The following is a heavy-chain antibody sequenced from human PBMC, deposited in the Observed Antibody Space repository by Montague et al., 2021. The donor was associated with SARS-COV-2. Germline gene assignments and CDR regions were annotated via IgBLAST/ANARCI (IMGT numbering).Heavy chain of an antibody. J-gene: IGHJ6*03. CDR1: GYTFTSYD. Sequence: SVKVSCKASGYTFTSYDINWVRQAAGQGLEWMGWMNPNSGNTGYAQKLQGRVTMTRDTSMNTAYMELSSLRSEDTAVYYCARASLVRGVIITQVRYSYYMDVWGKGTTVTVS. CDR2: MNPNSGNT. V-gene: IGHV1-8*01. CDR3: ARASLVRGVIITQVRYSYYMDV. D-gene: IGHD3-10*01.